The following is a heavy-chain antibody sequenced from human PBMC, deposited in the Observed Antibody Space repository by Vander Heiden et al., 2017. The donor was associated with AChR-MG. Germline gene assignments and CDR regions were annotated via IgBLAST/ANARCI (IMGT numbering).Heavy chain of an antibody. J-gene: IGHJ4*02. CDR2: IWNDGSKA. Sequence: QAQSLEPGGGVAPSGTSLSLYSGTPGLTLTTYGMHWVRQAPGKGKEWVAVIWNDGSKAYYADSVKGRFTISRDNSKSMLYVQMNSLRVEDTAVYYCARSRGSSWLYYFDRWGQGTLVTVSS. D-gene: IGHD6-13*01. CDR3: ARSRGSSWLYYFDR. CDR1: GLTLTTYG. V-gene: IGHV3-33*01.